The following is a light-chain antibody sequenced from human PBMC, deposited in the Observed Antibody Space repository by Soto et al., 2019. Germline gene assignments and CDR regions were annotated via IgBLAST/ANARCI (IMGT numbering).Light chain of an antibody. J-gene: IGKJ1*01. V-gene: IGKV3-15*01. CDR3: QQYDDWPET. CDR1: QGVSTN. Sequence: EIVMTQSPATLSVSPGERATLSCRASQGVSTNLAWYQQKRGQAPRLLIYAASTRATGIPARFSGSGSGTECTLTISSLQSGDFAVYYCQQYDDWPETFGQGTKVEIK. CDR2: AAS.